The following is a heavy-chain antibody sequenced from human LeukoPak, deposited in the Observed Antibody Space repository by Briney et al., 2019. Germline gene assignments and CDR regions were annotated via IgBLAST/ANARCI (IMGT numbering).Heavy chain of an antibody. CDR1: GYTFTGYY. V-gene: IGHV1-2*06. J-gene: IGHJ4*02. D-gene: IGHD6-19*01. CDR2: INPNSGGT. CDR3: AREGWYSSGWPASYYFDY. Sequence: ASVKVSCKASGYTFTGYYMHWVRQAPGQGLEWMGRINPNSGGTNYAQKFQGRVTITADESTSTAYMELSSLRSEDTAVYYCAREGWYSSGWPASYYFDYWGQGTLVTVSS.